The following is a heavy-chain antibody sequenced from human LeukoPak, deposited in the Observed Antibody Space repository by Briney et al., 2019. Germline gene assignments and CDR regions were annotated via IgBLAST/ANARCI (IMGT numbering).Heavy chain of an antibody. CDR3: ARALGPDNDAFDI. J-gene: IGHJ3*02. V-gene: IGHV1-69*02. CDR1: GGTFSSYT. Sequence: SVKVSCKASGGTFSSYTISWVRQAPGQGLEWMGRIIPILGIAYYAQKFQGRVTITADKSTSTAYMELSSLRSEDTAVYYCARALGPDNDAFDIWGQGTMVTVSS. D-gene: IGHD1-14*01. CDR2: IIPILGIA.